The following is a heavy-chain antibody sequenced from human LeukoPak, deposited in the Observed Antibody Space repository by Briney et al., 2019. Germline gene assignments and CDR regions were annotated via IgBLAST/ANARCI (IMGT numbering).Heavy chain of an antibody. Sequence: GESLKISCKASGYSFTSYWIGWVRQMPGKGLEWMGIIYPGDSDTRYSPSFQGQVTTSADKSISTAYLRWSSLKASDIAMYYCARVSDHYFDYWGQGTLATVSS. J-gene: IGHJ4*02. CDR2: IYPGDSDT. V-gene: IGHV5-51*01. CDR1: GYSFTSYW. D-gene: IGHD1-14*01. CDR3: ARVSDHYFDY.